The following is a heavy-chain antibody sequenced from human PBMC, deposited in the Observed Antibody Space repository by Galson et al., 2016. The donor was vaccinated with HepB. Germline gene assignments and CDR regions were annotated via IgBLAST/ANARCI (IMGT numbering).Heavy chain of an antibody. Sequence: SLRLSCAASGFIFSSYAMNWVRQAPGKGLEWVAVIAFDGTNKNYADSVKGRFTISRDNSKNTVYLQMSSLRAEDTAVYYCARIAVAGGYHYHGMDVWGQGTTVTVSS. V-gene: IGHV3-30-3*01. J-gene: IGHJ6*02. CDR3: ARIAVAGGYHYHGMDV. D-gene: IGHD6-19*01. CDR1: GFIFSSYA. CDR2: IAFDGTNK.